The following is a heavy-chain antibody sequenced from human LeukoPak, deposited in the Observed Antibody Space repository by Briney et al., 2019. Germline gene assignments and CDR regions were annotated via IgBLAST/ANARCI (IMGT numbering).Heavy chain of an antibody. V-gene: IGHV3-74*01. CDR1: GSPLTWYW. Sequence: GGSLRLSCAASGSPLTWYWTHWVRQVPGKGLEWVSRMNSDATNIRYADPVNGRFTISRDNAKSMLYLEMNSLRDEDTAVYYCALGSASEILDFWGQGTLVIVSS. J-gene: IGHJ4*02. CDR2: MNSDATNI. D-gene: IGHD3-10*01. CDR3: ALGSASEILDF.